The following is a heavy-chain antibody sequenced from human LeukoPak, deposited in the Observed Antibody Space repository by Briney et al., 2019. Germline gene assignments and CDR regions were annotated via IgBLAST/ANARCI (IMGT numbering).Heavy chain of an antibody. J-gene: IGHJ4*02. Sequence: PGGSLRLSCAASGFTCSSYAMSWVRQAPGKGREWVSAISGSGGSTYYADSVKGRVTTSRDNPKNTLYLQMNSLRAEDTAVYYCANDIVVVPAANYWGQGTLVTVSS. D-gene: IGHD2-2*01. CDR3: ANDIVVVPAANY. CDR1: GFTCSSYA. CDR2: ISGSGGST. V-gene: IGHV3-23*01.